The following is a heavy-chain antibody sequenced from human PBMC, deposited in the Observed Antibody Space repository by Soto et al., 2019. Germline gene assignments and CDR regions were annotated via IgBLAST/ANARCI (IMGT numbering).Heavy chain of an antibody. CDR2: VYYDGST. CDR1: GDSVSSYY. Sequence: QVQLQESGPGLVKPSETLSLTCSVSGDSVSSYYWSWIRQPPGKGLEWIGYVYYDGSTNYNPSLETRVTISIDTSNNQVSLKLNSVTAADTAVYHCARGRRSPTVYYGLDVWGQGTTVAVSS. V-gene: IGHV4-59*02. CDR3: ARGRRSPTVYYGLDV. J-gene: IGHJ6*02. D-gene: IGHD1-26*01.